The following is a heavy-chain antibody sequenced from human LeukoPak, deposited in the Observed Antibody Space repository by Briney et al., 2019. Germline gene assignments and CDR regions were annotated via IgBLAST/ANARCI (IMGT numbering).Heavy chain of an antibody. J-gene: IGHJ4*02. Sequence: PGGPLRLSCAASGFTFTSYAMSWVRQAPGKGLEWVSCISGSGGYTYYPDSVKGRFTISRDNSKNTLYLQMNSLRAEDTAVYYCAKGAFERFGEPSDYWGQGTLVTVSS. CDR2: ISGSGGYT. V-gene: IGHV3-23*01. D-gene: IGHD3-10*01. CDR1: GFTFTSYA. CDR3: AKGAFERFGEPSDY.